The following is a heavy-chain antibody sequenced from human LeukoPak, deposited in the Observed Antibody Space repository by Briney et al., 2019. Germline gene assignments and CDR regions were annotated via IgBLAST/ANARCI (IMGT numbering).Heavy chain of an antibody. V-gene: IGHV4-59*08. CDR1: GGSMSSYY. J-gene: IGHJ4*02. D-gene: IGHD3-9*01. Sequence: SETLSLTCTVSGGSMSSYYWCWIRLPPGKGLELIGNIYYSGTSNYHPSLRSRVTMSVDVSKNQFSLKLTSVTAADTALYYCARSKLSTERLQYSDWSRGGFDSWGQGTLVSVSS. CDR2: IYYSGTS. CDR3: ARSKLSTERLQYSDWSRGGFDS.